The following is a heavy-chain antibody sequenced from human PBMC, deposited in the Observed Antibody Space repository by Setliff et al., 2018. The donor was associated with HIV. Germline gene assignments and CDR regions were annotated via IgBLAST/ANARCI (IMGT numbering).Heavy chain of an antibody. D-gene: IGHD2-2*02. CDR3: ARYTSKVDWFDP. CDR1: GGSIGSTSFY. V-gene: IGHV4-39*01. Sequence: SETLSLTCIVSGGSIGSTSFYGGWIRQPPGKGLEWIGTLYTSGSADYNPSLKSRVTIFVDTSKTQFYLKLRSVTASDTAVYYCARYTSKVDWFDPWGQGTLVTGSS. J-gene: IGHJ5*02. CDR2: LYTSGSA.